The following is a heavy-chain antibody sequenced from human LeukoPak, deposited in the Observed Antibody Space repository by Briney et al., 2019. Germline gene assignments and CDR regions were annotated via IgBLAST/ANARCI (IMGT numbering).Heavy chain of an antibody. Sequence: GGSLRLSCAASGFTFSSYAMSWVRQAQGKGLEWVSGISGSGGSTNYADSVKGRITISRDNSKNTLYLQMNSLRAEDTAVYYCAKRGTYYYDRSGYYFDYWGQGTLVTVSS. CDR3: AKRGTYYYDRSGYYFDY. D-gene: IGHD3-22*01. V-gene: IGHV3-23*01. CDR1: GFTFSSYA. CDR2: ISGSGGST. J-gene: IGHJ4*02.